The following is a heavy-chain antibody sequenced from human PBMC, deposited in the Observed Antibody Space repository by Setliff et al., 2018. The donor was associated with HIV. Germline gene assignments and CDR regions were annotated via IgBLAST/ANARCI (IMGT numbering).Heavy chain of an antibody. CDR2: INPNSGGT. CDR1: GYTFDGHY. V-gene: IGHV1-2*02. Sequence: ASVKVSCKTSGYTFDGHYLHWVRQAPGQGLEWMGWINPNSGGTNYAQKFQGRVTLTRDTSIGTAYMELTSLRSDDTAVYYCARGGVILTGYSHFDNWGQGTLVTVSS. CDR3: ARGGVILTGYSHFDN. D-gene: IGHD3-9*01. J-gene: IGHJ4*02.